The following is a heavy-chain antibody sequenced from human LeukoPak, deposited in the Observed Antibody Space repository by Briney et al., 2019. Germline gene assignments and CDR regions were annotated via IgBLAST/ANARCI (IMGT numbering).Heavy chain of an antibody. V-gene: IGHV3-66*01. D-gene: IGHD2-2*01. J-gene: IGHJ4*02. Sequence: GGSLRLSCAASRFTVSSNYMSWVRQAPGKGLEWVSVIYSDGSTYYADSVKGRFAISRDNAKNTLYLQMNSLRVEDTAVYYCARDLAQPNYWGQGTLVTVSS. CDR3: ARDLAQPNY. CDR1: RFTVSSNY. CDR2: IYSDGST.